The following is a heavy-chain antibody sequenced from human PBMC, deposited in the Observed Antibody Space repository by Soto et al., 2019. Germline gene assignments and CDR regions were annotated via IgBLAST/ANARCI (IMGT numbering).Heavy chain of an antibody. V-gene: IGHV1-3*01. CDR1: GYTFTSYA. CDR3: AREGDATLYYAMDV. D-gene: IGHD2-21*02. J-gene: IGHJ6*02. Sequence: VPLVQSGAEVKKPGASVKVSCKASGYTFTSYAMHWVRQAPGHGPEWMGWINAGNGDTKYSQNFQGRVTITRNTSASTVSMELSSLRSEDTAVYYCAREGDATLYYAMDVWGQGTTVTVSS. CDR2: INAGNGDT.